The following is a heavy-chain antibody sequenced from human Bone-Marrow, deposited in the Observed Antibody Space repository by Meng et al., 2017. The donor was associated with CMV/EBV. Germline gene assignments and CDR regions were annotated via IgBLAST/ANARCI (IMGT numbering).Heavy chain of an antibody. CDR3: ARDPRGDCSSTSCYTGWFYYYYGMDV. V-gene: IGHV1-18*01. D-gene: IGHD2-2*02. Sequence: WVRQAPGQEREWMGWIRAYHGNTNYAQKLQGRVTMTTDTSTSTAYMELRSLRSDDTAVYYCARDPRGDCSSTSCYTGWFYYYYGMDVWGQGTTVTVSS. J-gene: IGHJ6*02. CDR2: IRAYHGNT.